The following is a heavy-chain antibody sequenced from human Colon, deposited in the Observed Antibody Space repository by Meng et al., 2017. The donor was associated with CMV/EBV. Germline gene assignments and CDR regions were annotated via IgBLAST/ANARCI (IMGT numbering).Heavy chain of an antibody. CDR3: ASMWEGGY. J-gene: IGHJ4*02. V-gene: IGHV3-7*01. CDR1: GFTFNDYW. Sequence: GESLKISCTVSGFTFNDYWMSWVRQAPGKGLEWVADIEGDGSTKYYADSVKGRFTISRDNAKKSLYLQISALGGEDTAGYYCASMWEGGYWGQGTLVTVSS. CDR2: IEGDGSTK. D-gene: IGHD1-26*01.